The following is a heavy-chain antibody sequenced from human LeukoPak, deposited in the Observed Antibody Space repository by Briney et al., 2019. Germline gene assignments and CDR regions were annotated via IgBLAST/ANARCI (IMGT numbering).Heavy chain of an antibody. V-gene: IGHV1-18*01. D-gene: IGHD6-13*01. CDR1: GYTFTSYG. CDR3: ARGGGPYSSSWYSSTDYGMDV. Sequence: RASVKVSCKASGYTFTSYGISWVRQAPGQGLEWMGWISAYNGNTNYAQKLQGRVTMTTDTSTSTAYMELRSLRSDDTAVYYCARGGGPYSSSWYSSTDYGMDVWGQGTTVTVSS. J-gene: IGHJ6*02. CDR2: ISAYNGNT.